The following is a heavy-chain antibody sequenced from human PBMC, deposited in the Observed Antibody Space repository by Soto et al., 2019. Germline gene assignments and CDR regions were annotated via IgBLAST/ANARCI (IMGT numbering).Heavy chain of an antibody. D-gene: IGHD3-3*01. V-gene: IGHV4-39*01. CDR1: GGSTRSSSYY. Sequence: KSSETLSLTCTVSGGSTRSSSYYWGWVRQPPGKGLEWIGSMSYTTTSYYAPSLRSRAVISVDTAKNQFSLRLSSVTAADTAVYYCTRHGRPDITIFGVAAYNFVTWGQRTLVTVSS. CDR3: TRHGRPDITIFGVAAYNFVT. CDR2: MSYTTTS. J-gene: IGHJ4*02.